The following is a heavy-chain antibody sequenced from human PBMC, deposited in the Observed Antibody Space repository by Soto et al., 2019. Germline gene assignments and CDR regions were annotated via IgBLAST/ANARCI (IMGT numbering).Heavy chain of an antibody. CDR1: GFTFSSYW. CDR3: ARDGCTSATCDVYGMDV. Sequence: RLSCAASGFTFSSYWMSWVRQAPGKGLVWVANIKGDGSERHYVDSVKGRFIISRDNAKNSLFLQMNSLRVEDTAVYYCARDGCTSATCDVYGMDVWGQGTTVTVSS. CDR2: IKGDGSER. V-gene: IGHV3-7*03. J-gene: IGHJ6*02. D-gene: IGHD2-2*01.